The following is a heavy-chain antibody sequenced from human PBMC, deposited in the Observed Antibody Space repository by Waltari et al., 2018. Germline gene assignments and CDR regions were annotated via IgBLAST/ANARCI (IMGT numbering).Heavy chain of an antibody. CDR3: ARGAAAGSGPLIDY. V-gene: IGHV4-38-2*01. D-gene: IGHD6-13*01. Sequence: QVQLQESGPGLLNPSETLSLTCAVSGYSIRSGYSWGCVRPPPGKGLEWIGSVYHSGNTYYNPSLKSRLSISADTSNNQLSLKLSSVTAADTAVYYCARGAAAGSGPLIDYWGQGILVTVSS. CDR2: VYHSGNT. CDR1: GYSIRSGYS. J-gene: IGHJ4*02.